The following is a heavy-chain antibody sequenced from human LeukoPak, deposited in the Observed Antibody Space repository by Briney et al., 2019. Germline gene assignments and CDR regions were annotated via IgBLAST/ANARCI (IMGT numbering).Heavy chain of an antibody. CDR3: ARGGFGVVVAEAFDF. CDR2: INDSGNT. CDR1: AGSISSYY. D-gene: IGHD3-3*01. V-gene: IGHV4-59*01. Sequence: SESLSLTCTVTAGSISSYYWSWIRQPPGKGLEWIGYINDSGNTKYNPSLKSRVTMSIDTSKNQLSLKLSSVTAADTATYYCARGGFGVVVAEAFDFWGPGTTVTVSS. J-gene: IGHJ3*01.